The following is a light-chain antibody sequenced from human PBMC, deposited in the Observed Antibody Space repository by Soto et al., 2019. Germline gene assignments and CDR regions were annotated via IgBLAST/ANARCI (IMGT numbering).Light chain of an antibody. CDR1: SSDVGAYNF. J-gene: IGLJ1*01. CDR2: EVN. CDR3: SSFTSSSTYV. V-gene: IGLV2-14*01. Sequence: QSALTQPASVSGSPGQSITISCTGTSSDVGAYNFVSCYQQYPGKATKVMIYEVNNRPSGVSNRFSGYKSANTASLTISGLQAEDEADYYCSSFTSSSTYVFGSGTKLTVL.